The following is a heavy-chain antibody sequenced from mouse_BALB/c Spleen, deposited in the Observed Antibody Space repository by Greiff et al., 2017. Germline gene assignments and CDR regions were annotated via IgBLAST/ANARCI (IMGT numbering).Heavy chain of an antibody. CDR3: ARGPIYDGYYYAMDY. Sequence: VKLQESGPGLVAPSQSLSITCTVSGFSLTGYGVNWVRQPPGKGLEWLGMIWGDGSTDYNSALKSRLSISKDNSKSQVFLKMNSLQTDDTARYYGARGPIYDGYYYAMDYWGQGTSVTVSS. J-gene: IGHJ4*01. CDR1: GFSLTGYG. CDR2: IWGDGST. D-gene: IGHD2-3*01. V-gene: IGHV2-6-7*01.